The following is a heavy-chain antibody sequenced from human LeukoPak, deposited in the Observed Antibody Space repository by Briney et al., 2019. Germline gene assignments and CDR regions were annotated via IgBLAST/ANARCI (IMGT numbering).Heavy chain of an antibody. CDR3: AKEMGYCSSTSCSYYYYGMDV. V-gene: IGHV3-11*05. CDR2: ISSSGIYT. Sequence: GGSLRLSCAASGFIFSDYYMSWIRQTPGRGLEWVSHISSSGIYTDSADSMKGRFTISRDNAKNSLYLQMNSLRAEDTALYYCAKEMGYCSSTSCSYYYYGMDVWGQGTTVTVSS. CDR1: GFIFSDYY. D-gene: IGHD2-2*01. J-gene: IGHJ6*02.